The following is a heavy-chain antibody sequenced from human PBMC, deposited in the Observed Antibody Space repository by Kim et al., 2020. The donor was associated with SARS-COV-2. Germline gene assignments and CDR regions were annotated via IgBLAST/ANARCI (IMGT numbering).Heavy chain of an antibody. CDR2: IDPSDSYT. V-gene: IGHV5-10-1*01. J-gene: IGHJ3*02. CDR3: ARAGWGVVTRAFDI. D-gene: IGHD2-21*02. Sequence: GESLKISCKGSGYSFTSYWISWVRQMPGKGLEWMGRIDPSDSYTDYSPSFQGHVTISTDKSISTAYLQWSSLKALDTAMYYCARAGWGVVTRAFDIWGQGTMVTVSS. CDR1: GYSFTSYW.